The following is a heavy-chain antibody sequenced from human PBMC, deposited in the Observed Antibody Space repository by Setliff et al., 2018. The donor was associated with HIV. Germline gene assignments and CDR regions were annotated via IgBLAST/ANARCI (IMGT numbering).Heavy chain of an antibody. D-gene: IGHD2-15*01. CDR2: IWFDESKK. V-gene: IGHV3-33*08. CDR3: AKGDARGGYHYFAY. J-gene: IGHJ4*02. Sequence: GGSLRLSCAASGFSFGDYYMSWVRQAPGRGLEWVAVIWFDESKKYYIDSVEGRFTISRDNAKNTLYLQMNSLRAEDTAVYYCAKGDARGGYHYFAYWGQGTLVTVSS. CDR1: GFSFGDYY.